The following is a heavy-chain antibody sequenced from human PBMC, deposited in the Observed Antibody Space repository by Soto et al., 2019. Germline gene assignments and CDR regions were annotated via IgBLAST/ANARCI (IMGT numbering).Heavy chain of an antibody. CDR3: ASLYGDYRRFDY. CDR1: GFTFSSYA. J-gene: IGHJ4*02. V-gene: IGHV3-23*01. Sequence: GGSLRLSCAASGFTFSSYAMNWVRQAPGKGLEWVSAVSGSGSSTHYADSVKGRFTISRDNSKNTLYVQMNSLRAEDTAVYYCASLYGDYRRFDYWGQGTLVTVSS. CDR2: VSGSGSST. D-gene: IGHD4-17*01.